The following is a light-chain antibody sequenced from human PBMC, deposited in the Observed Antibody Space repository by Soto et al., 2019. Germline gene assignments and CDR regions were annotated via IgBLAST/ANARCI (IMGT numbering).Light chain of an antibody. Sequence: DIQMTQSPSSVSASVGDRVTITCRASQGISTWLAWYQQKPGSAPKLLIYAASSLQSGVPSRFSGSGSGTYFTLTITCLQPEDFATYYCLQSDSFPHTFGQGTKLQIK. V-gene: IGKV1-12*01. CDR1: QGISTW. CDR2: AAS. CDR3: LQSDSFPHT. J-gene: IGKJ2*01.